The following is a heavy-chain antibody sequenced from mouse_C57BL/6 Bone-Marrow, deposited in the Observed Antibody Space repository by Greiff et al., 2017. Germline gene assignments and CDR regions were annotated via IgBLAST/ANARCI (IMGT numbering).Heavy chain of an antibody. CDR3: ARRWRDLWFAY. CDR2: IDPSDSYT. Sequence: QVQLQQPGAELVMPGASVKLSCKASGYTFTSYWMHWVNQRPGQGLEWIGEIDPSDSYTNYNQKFKGKSTLTVDKSSSTAYMQLSSLTSEVSAVYYCARRWRDLWFAYWGQGTLVTVSA. D-gene: IGHD3-3*01. V-gene: IGHV1-69*01. CDR1: GYTFTSYW. J-gene: IGHJ3*01.